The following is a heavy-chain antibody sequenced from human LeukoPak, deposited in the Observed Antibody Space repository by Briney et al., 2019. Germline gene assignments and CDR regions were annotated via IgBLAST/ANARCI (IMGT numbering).Heavy chain of an antibody. CDR3: ARAHGSGGDYFDY. J-gene: IGHJ4*02. D-gene: IGHD5-12*01. CDR1: GGSISSGAYF. CDR2: IYYSGTT. Sequence: SQTLSLTCTVSGGSISSGAYFWSWIRQHPGRGLEWIGFIYYSGTTYYNPSLKSRLTLSKDTSKNHFSLTLSSVTAADTAVYYCARAHGSGGDYFDYWGQGTLVTVSS. V-gene: IGHV4-31*03.